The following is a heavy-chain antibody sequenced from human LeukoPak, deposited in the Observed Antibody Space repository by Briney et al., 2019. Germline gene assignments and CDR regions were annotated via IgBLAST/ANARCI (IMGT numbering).Heavy chain of an antibody. CDR3: AKGEILGGLTGWPSK. J-gene: IGHJ4*02. V-gene: IGHV3-23*01. Sequence: PGGSLRLSCAASGFTFRNYVMNWVRQAPGKGLEWVSAIGGTDGTTFYAAFVKGRFTISRDNAKNLLFLQLDSVTAEDTAFYFCAKGEILGGLTGWPSKWGQGTLVTVS. D-gene: IGHD3-9*01. CDR2: IGGTDGTT. CDR1: GFTFRNYV.